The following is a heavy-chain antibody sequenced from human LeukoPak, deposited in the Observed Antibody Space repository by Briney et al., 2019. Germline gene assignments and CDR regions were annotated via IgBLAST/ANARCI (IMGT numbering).Heavy chain of an antibody. CDR2: ISYSGGI. Sequence: SEILSLTCAVYGGSFSGYYWSWIRQPPGKGLEWIGYISYSGGINYNPSLKSRVTISVDMSKNQFSLNLSSVTAADTAIYYCARGPIFGIIKNWFDPWGQGTLVTVSS. J-gene: IGHJ5*02. D-gene: IGHD3-3*01. CDR1: GGSFSGYY. CDR3: ARGPIFGIIKNWFDP. V-gene: IGHV4-34*11.